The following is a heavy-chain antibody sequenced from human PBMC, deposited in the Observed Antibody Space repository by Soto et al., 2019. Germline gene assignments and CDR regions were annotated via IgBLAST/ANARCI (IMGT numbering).Heavy chain of an antibody. J-gene: IGHJ6*02. CDR1: GDSFTSNW. CDR3: DSSGYYYYYYGMDV. V-gene: IGHV5-51*01. CDR2: VNPGDSDV. D-gene: IGHD3-22*01. Sequence: GDSLKISCKCSGDSFTSNWIGWVRQMPGKGLEWMGSVNPGDSDVRYSPSFQGQVTIAADRSITTAYLQLSSLKASDTAMYYYDSSGYYYYYYGMDVWGQGTKVTV.